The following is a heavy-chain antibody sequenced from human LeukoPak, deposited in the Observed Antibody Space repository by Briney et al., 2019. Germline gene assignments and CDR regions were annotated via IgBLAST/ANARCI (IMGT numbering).Heavy chain of an antibody. Sequence: GGSLRLSCAASGFSFSNHGMHWVRQAPGKGPVWVSRIGPDGSSTRYADFVKGRFTISRDNPKNTLSLQMNSLRADDTAVYYCAREPDDYDFGGKIDWGQGTLVTVSS. D-gene: IGHD3/OR15-3a*01. CDR1: GFSFSNHG. J-gene: IGHJ4*02. CDR3: AREPDDYDFGGKID. CDR2: IGPDGSST. V-gene: IGHV3-74*01.